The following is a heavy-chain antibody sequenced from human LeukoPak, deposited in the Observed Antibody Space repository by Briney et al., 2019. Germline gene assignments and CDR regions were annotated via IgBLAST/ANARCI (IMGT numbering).Heavy chain of an antibody. CDR3: ARGSKAAPGTFDY. Sequence: SETLSLTCTVSGGSISSYYWSWIRQPPGKGLEWIGYIYYTGSTDYNPSLKSRVAISVDTSKNQFSLKLSSVTAADTAVYYCARGSKAAPGTFDYWGQGTLVTVSS. CDR1: GGSISSYY. J-gene: IGHJ4*02. V-gene: IGHV4-59*01. CDR2: IYYTGST. D-gene: IGHD6-13*01.